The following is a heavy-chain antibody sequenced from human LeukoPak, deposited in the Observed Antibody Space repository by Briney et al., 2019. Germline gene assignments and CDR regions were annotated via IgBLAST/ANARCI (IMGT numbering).Heavy chain of an antibody. D-gene: IGHD2-15*01. J-gene: IGHJ5*02. CDR2: ISVYKGNT. CDR3: ARRYCSGGSCYSEGYWFDP. V-gene: IGHV1-18*01. CDR1: GYTFTNYG. Sequence: ASVKVSRKACGYTFTNYGISWVRQAPGQGLAWMGWISVYKGNTNYAQKLQGRVTMTPDTSTSTAYMELRSLRSDDTAVYYCARRYCSGGSCYSEGYWFDPWGQGTLVTVSS.